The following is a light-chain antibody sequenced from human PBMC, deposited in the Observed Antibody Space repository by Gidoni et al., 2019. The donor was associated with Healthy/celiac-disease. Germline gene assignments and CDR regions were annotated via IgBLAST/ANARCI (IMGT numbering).Light chain of an antibody. CDR2: GAS. V-gene: IGKV3-20*01. CDR3: QQYGSSPST. Sequence: IVLTQSPGTLSLSPGERATLSCRASQSVSSSYLAWYQQKPGQAPRLHIYGASSRATGIPDRFSGSGSGTDFTLTISRLEPEDFAVYYCQQYGSSPSTFGGXTKVEIK. CDR1: QSVSSSY. J-gene: IGKJ4*01.